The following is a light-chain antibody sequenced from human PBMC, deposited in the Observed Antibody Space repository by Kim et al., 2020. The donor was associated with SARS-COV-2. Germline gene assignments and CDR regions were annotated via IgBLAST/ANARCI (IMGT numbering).Light chain of an antibody. V-gene: IGLV3-1*01. CDR2: QNN. CDR3: QVWDSSTVV. Sequence: SYELTQPPSVSVSPGQTASITCSGDKLGDKNAFWYQQKPGQSPVLVIYQNNKRPSGIPERFSGSNSGNTATLTISGTQAMEEADYYCQVWDSSTVVFGGG. J-gene: IGLJ3*02. CDR1: KLGDKN.